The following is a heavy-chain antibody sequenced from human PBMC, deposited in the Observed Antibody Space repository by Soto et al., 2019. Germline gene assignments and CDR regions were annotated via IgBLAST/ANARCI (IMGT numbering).Heavy chain of an antibody. J-gene: IGHJ4*02. D-gene: IGHD3-10*01. CDR3: AADLDGSGSYPN. Sequence: SVKVSCKASGFTFTSSAVQWVRQARGQRLEWIGWIVVGSGNTNYAQKFKERVTITRDMSTRTAYMELSSLRSEETAVYYCAADLDGSGSYPNWGQGTLVTVSS. CDR1: GFTFTSSA. CDR2: IVVGSGNT. V-gene: IGHV1-58*01.